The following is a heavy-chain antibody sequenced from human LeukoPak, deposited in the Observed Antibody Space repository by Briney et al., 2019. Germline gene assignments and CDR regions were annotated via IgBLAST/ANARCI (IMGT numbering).Heavy chain of an antibody. CDR2: ISYDGSNK. J-gene: IGHJ4*02. CDR3: AKGNFWCGYYTGETTHFDY. D-gene: IGHD3-3*01. CDR1: GFTLSSYG. V-gene: IGHV3-30*18. Sequence: GRSLRLSCAASGFTLSSYGMHWVRQAPGKGLEWVPVISYDGSNKYYADSVKGRFTISRDNSKNTLYLQMNSLRAEDTAVYYCAKGNFWCGYYTGETTHFDYWGQGALVTVSS.